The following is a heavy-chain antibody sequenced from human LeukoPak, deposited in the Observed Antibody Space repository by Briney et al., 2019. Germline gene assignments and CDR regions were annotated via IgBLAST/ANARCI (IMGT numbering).Heavy chain of an antibody. D-gene: IGHD6-13*01. J-gene: IGHJ5*02. Sequence: SVKVSCKASGGTFSNYAISWVRQAPGQGLEWMGRIIPILGTANYAQKFQGRVTITTDESTSTAYMELSSLRSEDTAVYYCAREGGWSSSWTVGFDHWGQGTLVTVSS. CDR2: IIPILGTA. V-gene: IGHV1-69*11. CDR3: AREGGWSSSWTVGFDH. CDR1: GGTFSNYA.